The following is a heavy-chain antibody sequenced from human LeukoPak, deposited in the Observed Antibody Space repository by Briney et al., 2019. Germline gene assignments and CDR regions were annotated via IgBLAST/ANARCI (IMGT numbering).Heavy chain of an antibody. D-gene: IGHD6-19*01. CDR3: ARLPLYSSGLYFYYYYMDV. J-gene: IGHJ6*03. CDR1: GFTFSSYN. Sequence: GGSLRLSCAASGFTFSSYNMNWVRQAPGKGLEWGSSISSSSSYIYYADSVKGRFTISRDNAKNSLYLQMNSLRAEDTAVYYCARLPLYSSGLYFYYYYMDVWGKGTTVTVSS. V-gene: IGHV3-21*01. CDR2: ISSSSSYI.